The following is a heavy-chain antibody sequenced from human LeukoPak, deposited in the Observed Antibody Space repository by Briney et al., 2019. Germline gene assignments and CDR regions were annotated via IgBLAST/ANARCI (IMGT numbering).Heavy chain of an antibody. CDR1: GYTFTSYD. D-gene: IGHD3/OR15-3a*01. J-gene: IGHJ6*02. CDR2: MNPNSGNT. Sequence: ASVKVSCTASGYTFTSYDINWVRQATGQGLEWVGWMNPNSGNTGYAQKFQGRVTMTRNTSISTAYMELSSLRSEDTAVYYCASGVGGLYYYYGMDVWGQGTTVTVSS. V-gene: IGHV1-8*01. CDR3: ASGVGGLYYYYGMDV.